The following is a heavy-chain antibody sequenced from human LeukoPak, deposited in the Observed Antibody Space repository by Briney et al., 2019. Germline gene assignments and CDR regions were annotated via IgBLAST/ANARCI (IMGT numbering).Heavy chain of an antibody. V-gene: IGHV3-23*01. CDR1: GFTFSSYA. CDR2: ISGSGGST. Sequence: GGSLRLSCAASGFTFSSYAMSWVRQAPGKGLEWVSAISGSGGSTYYADSVKGRFTISRDNSKNTLYLQMNSLRAEDAAVYYCAVVPAAKDCFDYWGQGTLVTVSS. CDR3: AVVPAAKDCFDY. D-gene: IGHD2-2*01. J-gene: IGHJ4*02.